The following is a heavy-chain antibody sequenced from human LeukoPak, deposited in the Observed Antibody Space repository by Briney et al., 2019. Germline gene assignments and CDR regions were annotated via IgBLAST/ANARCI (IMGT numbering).Heavy chain of an antibody. Sequence: PGRSLRLSCVASGFTFSDYGMHWVRQAPGKGLEWVAVIWYDGSNKYYADSVKGRFTISRDNSKNTLYLQMNSLRAEDTAVYYCARDGYGFDYWGQGTLVTVSS. V-gene: IGHV3-33*01. CDR1: GFTFSDYG. CDR2: IWYDGSNK. D-gene: IGHD1-1*01. CDR3: ARDGYGFDY. J-gene: IGHJ4*02.